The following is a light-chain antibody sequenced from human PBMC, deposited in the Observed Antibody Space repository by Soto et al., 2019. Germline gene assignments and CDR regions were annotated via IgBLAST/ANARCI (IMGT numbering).Light chain of an antibody. CDR2: RSN. CDR1: RSNIGNNY. Sequence: QPVLTQPPSASGTPGQRVTISCSGSRSNIGNNYVHWYQQLPGTAPKLLIYRSNQRPSGVPDRFSGSKSGNTASLTISGLQAEDEADYYCCSYAGSYTVVFGGGTKLTVL. V-gene: IGLV1-47*01. CDR3: CSYAGSYTVV. J-gene: IGLJ2*01.